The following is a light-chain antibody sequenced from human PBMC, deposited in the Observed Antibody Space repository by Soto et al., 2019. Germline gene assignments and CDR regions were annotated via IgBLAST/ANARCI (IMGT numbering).Light chain of an antibody. CDR2: GAS. Sequence: EIVLPQSAGTLSLSPGERATLSCRASQTVSSSSLVCQSFSSSCLAWYQQKRGQAPRLLIYGASSRATGIPDRFSGSGSGTDFTLTISRLEPEDFAVYYCQQYGSSRWTFGQGTKVDIK. J-gene: IGKJ1*01. CDR1: QTVSSSSLVCQSFSSSC. V-gene: IGKV3-20*01. CDR3: QQYGSSRWT.